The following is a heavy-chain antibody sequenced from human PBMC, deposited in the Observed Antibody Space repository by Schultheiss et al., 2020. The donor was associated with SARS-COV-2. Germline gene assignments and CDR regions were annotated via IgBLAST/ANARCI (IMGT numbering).Heavy chain of an antibody. CDR2: IKSKTDGGTT. CDR1: GFTFSNAW. J-gene: IGHJ2*01. CDR3: AKSYSGSYYVSYFDL. V-gene: IGHV3-15*07. Sequence: GESLKISCAASGFTFSNAWMNWVRQAPGKGLEWVGRIKSKTDGGTTDYAAPVKGRFTISRDDSKNTLYLQMNSLKTEDTAVYYCAKSYSGSYYVSYFDLWGRGTLVTVSS. D-gene: IGHD1-26*01.